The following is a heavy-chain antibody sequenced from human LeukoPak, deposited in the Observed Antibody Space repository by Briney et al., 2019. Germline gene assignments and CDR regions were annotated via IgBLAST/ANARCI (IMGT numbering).Heavy chain of an antibody. CDR2: INHSGST. V-gene: IGHV4-34*01. J-gene: IGHJ5*02. D-gene: IGHD6-19*01. CDR3: ARVYSSCWDNWFDP. Sequence: PSETLSLTCAVYGGSFSGYYWRWLRQPPGKGLEGIGEINHSGSTNYNPSLKSQVTISVDTSKNQFSLTLSSVTAADTAVYYCARVYSSCWDNWFDPWGQGTLVTVSS. CDR1: GGSFSGYY.